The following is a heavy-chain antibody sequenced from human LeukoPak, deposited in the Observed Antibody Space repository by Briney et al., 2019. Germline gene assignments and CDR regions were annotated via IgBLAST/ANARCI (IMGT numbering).Heavy chain of an antibody. CDR1: GYTFTSNY. D-gene: IGHD3-9*01. CDR2: ISPSGGST. J-gene: IGHJ4*02. CDR3: ARSLGERYFDWLPDY. Sequence: ASVKVSCKAFGYTFTSNYMHWVRQAPGQGPEWMGVISPSGGSTTYAQKFQGRVTLTRDMSTSTDYLELSSLRSEDTAVYYCARSLGERYFDWLPDYWGQGTLVTVSS. V-gene: IGHV1-46*01.